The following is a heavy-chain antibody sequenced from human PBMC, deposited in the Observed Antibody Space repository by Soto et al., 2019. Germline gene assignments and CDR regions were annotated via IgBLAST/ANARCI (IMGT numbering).Heavy chain of an antibody. CDR3: VNKIMGYAANSDAMDV. Sequence: QVHLVESGGGMVQPGGSLRLSCTPSGFTFRNYGLHWVRQAPGKGLEWVALISYDGDNKYYTDSARGRFTVSRDNFKNTLFLQMDRLRPEDTAVYYCVNKIMGYAANSDAMDVWGQGTTVTVS. CDR2: ISYDGDNK. V-gene: IGHV3-30*19. CDR1: GFTFRNYG. J-gene: IGHJ6*02. D-gene: IGHD2-8*01.